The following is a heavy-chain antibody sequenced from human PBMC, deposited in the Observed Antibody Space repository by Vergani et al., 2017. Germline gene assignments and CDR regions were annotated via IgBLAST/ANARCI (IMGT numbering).Heavy chain of an antibody. CDR1: GFTFDDYS. Sequence: EVQLLESGGGLVQPGGSLRLSCAASGFTFDDYSMHWVRQAPGKGLEWVSLISWDGGSTYYADSVKGRFTISRDNSRNSLYLQMNSLRTEDTALYYCAKDSYSSSWYVIDYWGQGTLVTVSS. CDR2: ISWDGGST. J-gene: IGHJ4*02. CDR3: AKDSYSSSWYVIDY. D-gene: IGHD6-13*01. V-gene: IGHV3-43*01.